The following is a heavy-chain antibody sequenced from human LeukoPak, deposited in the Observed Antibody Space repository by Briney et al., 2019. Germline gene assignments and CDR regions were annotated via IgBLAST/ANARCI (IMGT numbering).Heavy chain of an antibody. V-gene: IGHV1-2*02. D-gene: IGHD3-3*01. CDR3: ARGLTTVYFQY. CDR2: INPNSGVT. J-gene: IGHJ1*01. Sequence: ASVKVSCKASGYTFTGHYIHWVRQAPGQGLEWMGWINPNSGVTHYAQKYQGRVTLTRDTSISTAYMELSRLTSDGTAEYYCARGLTTVYFQYWGQGTLVTVSS. CDR1: GYTFTGHY.